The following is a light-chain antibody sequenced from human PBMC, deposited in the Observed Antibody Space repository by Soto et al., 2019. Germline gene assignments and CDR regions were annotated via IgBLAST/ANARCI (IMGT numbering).Light chain of an antibody. Sequence: EIVLTESPATLSLSPGERATLSCRASQSVSSDLAWYQQKPGQAPRLLIFDASNRAPGIPPRFSGSGSGTDFTLTISSLEPEDFAVYYCQQRSNWPPITFGQGTRLEIK. CDR2: DAS. J-gene: IGKJ5*01. CDR1: QSVSSD. V-gene: IGKV3-11*01. CDR3: QQRSNWPPIT.